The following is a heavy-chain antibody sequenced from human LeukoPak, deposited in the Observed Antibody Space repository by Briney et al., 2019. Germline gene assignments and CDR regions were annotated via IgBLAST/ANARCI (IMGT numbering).Heavy chain of an antibody. CDR1: GGSFSTSG. V-gene: IGHV1-69*05. CDR3: ARDHWGIVENGYDYFYYDMHV. D-gene: IGHD7-27*01. Sequence: GSSVKVSCKASGGSFSTSGFSWVRQAPGQGLEWMGGVIPIYGTPSYAQKFQGRVTITTDESTSTAYMELSSLRSEDTAVYYCARDHWGIVENGYDYFYYDMHVWGQGTTVTVSS. J-gene: IGHJ6*02. CDR2: VIPIYGTP.